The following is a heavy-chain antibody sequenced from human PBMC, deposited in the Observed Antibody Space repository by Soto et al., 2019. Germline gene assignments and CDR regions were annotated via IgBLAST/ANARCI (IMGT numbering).Heavy chain of an antibody. Sequence: GASVKVSCKASGYTFTSYVMHWVRQAPGQRLEWMGWINAGNGNTKYSEKFQGRVTITRDTSASTAYMELSSLRSEDATVYYCARDGCSNGVWHNHCFDNRGQGKMV. V-gene: IGHV1-3*01. CDR1: GYTFTSYV. J-gene: IGHJ3*02. CDR2: INAGNGNT. CDR3: ARDGCSNGVWHNHCFDN. D-gene: IGHD2-8*01.